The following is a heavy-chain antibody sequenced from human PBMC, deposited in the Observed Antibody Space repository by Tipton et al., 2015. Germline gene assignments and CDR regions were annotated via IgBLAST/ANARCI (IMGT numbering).Heavy chain of an antibody. CDR2: ISTSSSTI. Sequence: SLRLSCAASGFTFSSYSVNWVRQAPGKGLEWVSYISTSSSTIYYADSVKGRFTISRDNAKNSLYLQMNSLRDEDTAVYYCAIHVRGPKRVGVVSGTIYHYSAMDIWGQGTTVTVSS. D-gene: IGHD3-3*01. J-gene: IGHJ6*02. CDR1: GFTFSSYS. CDR3: AIHVRGPKRVGVVSGTIYHYSAMDI. V-gene: IGHV3-48*02.